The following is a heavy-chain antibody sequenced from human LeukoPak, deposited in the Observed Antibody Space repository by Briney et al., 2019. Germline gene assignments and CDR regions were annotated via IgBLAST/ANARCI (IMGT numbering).Heavy chain of an antibody. D-gene: IGHD2-2*01. J-gene: IGHJ6*03. CDR3: ARGGVPAANDYYYYMDV. Sequence: ASVKVSCKASGYTFSSYYLHWVRQAPAQGLEWMGIINPSGGSTSYAHNSQDRVTMTKDTSTSTVYMELSSLRSEDTAVYYCARGGVPAANDYYYYMDVWGKGTTVTVSS. V-gene: IGHV1-46*01. CDR1: GYTFSSYY. CDR2: INPSGGST.